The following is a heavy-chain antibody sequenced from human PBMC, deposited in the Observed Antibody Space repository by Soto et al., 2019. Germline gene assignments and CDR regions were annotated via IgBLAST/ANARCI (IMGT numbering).Heavy chain of an antibody. CDR1: GGSISSGGYY. V-gene: IGHV4-31*03. CDR3: ARGPYSIPLSFDYYYGMDV. J-gene: IGHJ6*02. D-gene: IGHD4-4*01. Sequence: SETLSLTCTVSGGSISSGGYYWSWIRQHPGKGLGWIGYIYYSGSTYYNPSLKSRVTISVDTSKNQFSLKLSSVTAADTAVYYCARGPYSIPLSFDYYYGMDVWGQGTTVTVSS. CDR2: IYYSGST.